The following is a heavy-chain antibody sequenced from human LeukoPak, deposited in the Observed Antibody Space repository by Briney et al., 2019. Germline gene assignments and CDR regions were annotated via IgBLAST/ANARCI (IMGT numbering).Heavy chain of an antibody. J-gene: IGHJ5*02. V-gene: IGHV5-51*01. CDR3: ARVTTVAGTGLGWFDP. CDR1: GYTFTSYG. D-gene: IGHD6-19*01. Sequence: GASVKVSCRASGYTFTSYGISWVRQAPGQGLEWMGIIYPGDSDTRYSPSFQGQVTISADKSISTAYLQWSSLKASDTAMYYRARVTTVAGTGLGWFDPWGQGTLVTVSS. CDR2: IYPGDSDT.